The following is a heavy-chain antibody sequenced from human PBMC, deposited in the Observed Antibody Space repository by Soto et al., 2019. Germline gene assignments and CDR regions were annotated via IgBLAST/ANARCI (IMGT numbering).Heavy chain of an antibody. Sequence: SETLSLTCTVSDGSISSYYWNWIQQPPGKGLEWLAYIFYSGSTSYNPSLSSRLTMSVDTSKNQFTLTLTSVTAADTAVYYCARLAAEARGEAFDIWGQGTMVTVSS. CDR3: ARLAAEARGEAFDI. J-gene: IGHJ3*02. CDR2: IFYSGST. D-gene: IGHD6-13*01. V-gene: IGHV4-59*08. CDR1: DGSISSYY.